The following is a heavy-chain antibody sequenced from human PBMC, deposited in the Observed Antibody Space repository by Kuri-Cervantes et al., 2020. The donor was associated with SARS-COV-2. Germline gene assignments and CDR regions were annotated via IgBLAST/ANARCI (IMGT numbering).Heavy chain of an antibody. J-gene: IGHJ6*03. CDR3: ARVAGGGPIYYYYMDV. D-gene: IGHD3-16*01. V-gene: IGHV3-30-3*01. CDR2: ISYDGSNK. Sequence: GGSLRLSCAASGFTFSSYAMHWVRQAPGKGLEWVAVISYDGSNKYYADSVKGRFTISRDNSKNTLYLQMNSLRAEDTAVYYCARVAGGGPIYYYYMDVWGKGTTVTVSS. CDR1: GFTFSSYA.